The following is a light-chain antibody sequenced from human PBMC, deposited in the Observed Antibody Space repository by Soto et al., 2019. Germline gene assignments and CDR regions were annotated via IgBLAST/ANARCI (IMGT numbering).Light chain of an antibody. CDR2: DAS. Sequence: EIVLTQSPATLSLSPGERATLSCRASQGVSTYLAWYQQTPGQAPRLLIYDASTRATGIPGRFSGSGSGTDFPLTIGSLEPEDFAVSYCQQRSSWPLPFGGGTKLEIK. CDR1: QGVSTY. CDR3: QQRSSWPLP. V-gene: IGKV3-11*01. J-gene: IGKJ4*01.